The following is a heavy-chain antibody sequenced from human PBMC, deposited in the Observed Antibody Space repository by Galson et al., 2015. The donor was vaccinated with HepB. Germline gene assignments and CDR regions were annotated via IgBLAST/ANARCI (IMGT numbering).Heavy chain of an antibody. V-gene: IGHV3-74*01. Sequence: LRLSCAASGFTFSSYWMHWVRQAPGKGLVWVSRINSDGSSTSYADSVKGRFTISRDNAKNTLYLQMNSLRAEDTAVYYCARDLMGYGDYYYYYYGMDVWGQGTTVTASS. D-gene: IGHD4-17*01. CDR2: INSDGSST. J-gene: IGHJ6*02. CDR3: ARDLMGYGDYYYYYYGMDV. CDR1: GFTFSSYW.